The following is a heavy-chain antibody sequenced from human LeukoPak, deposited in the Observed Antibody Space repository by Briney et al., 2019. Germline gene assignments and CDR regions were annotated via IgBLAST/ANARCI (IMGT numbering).Heavy chain of an antibody. V-gene: IGHV3-30*18. CDR1: GFTFSSYG. J-gene: IGHJ4*02. Sequence: GGSLRLSCAASGFTFSSYGMHWVRQAPGKGLEWVAVISYDGSNKYYADSVKGRFTISRDNSKNTLYLQMNSLRAEDTAVYYCAKARRMTTVTDGFDYWGQGTLVTVSS. D-gene: IGHD4-17*01. CDR3: AKARRMTTVTDGFDY. CDR2: ISYDGSNK.